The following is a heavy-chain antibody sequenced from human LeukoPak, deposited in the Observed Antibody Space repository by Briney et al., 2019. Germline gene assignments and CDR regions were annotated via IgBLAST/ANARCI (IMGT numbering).Heavy chain of an antibody. J-gene: IGHJ4*02. Sequence: PGGSLRLSCAASGFTFTNYALHWVRQAPGKGLEWVGRIKSKTDGETTDYAARVKSRFTISRDDSKNTLYLQMNSLKTEDTAVYYCTTVHPITMIVVPHGYFDYWGQGTLVAVSS. CDR2: IKSKTDGETT. V-gene: IGHV3-15*01. D-gene: IGHD3-22*01. CDR3: TTVHPITMIVVPHGYFDY. CDR1: GFTFTNYA.